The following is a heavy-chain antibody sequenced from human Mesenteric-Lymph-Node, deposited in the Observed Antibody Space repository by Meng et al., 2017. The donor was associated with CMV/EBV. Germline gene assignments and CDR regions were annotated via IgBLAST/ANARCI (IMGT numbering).Heavy chain of an antibody. J-gene: IGHJ5*02. V-gene: IGHV4-61*08. CDR3: ARERRVGKFDP. Sequence: STVSGGSVRRDGPYWGWVRPSPGKRLEYIGYIYYSGTTNSNPSLKGRVPISVHTSKNQFSLKVSSVTAADTAVYYCARERRVGKFDPWGQGTLVTVSS. CDR2: IYYSGTT. CDR1: GGSVRRDGPY. D-gene: IGHD1-26*01.